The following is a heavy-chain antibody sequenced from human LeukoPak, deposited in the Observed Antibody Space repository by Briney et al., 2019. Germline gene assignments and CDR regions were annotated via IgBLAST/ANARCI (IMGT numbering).Heavy chain of an antibody. V-gene: IGHV4-59*01. CDR2: IYYTGSA. CDR1: GGSFSGYY. CDR3: ARVSQDYSGYDFGFDT. Sequence: PSETLSLTCAVYGGSFSGYYWSWIRQPPGKGLEWVGYIYYTGSANYNPSLKSRVTISVDRSKNQFSLRLSSVTAADTAVYYCARVSQDYSGYDFGFDTWGQGTLVTVSS. J-gene: IGHJ5*02. D-gene: IGHD5-12*01.